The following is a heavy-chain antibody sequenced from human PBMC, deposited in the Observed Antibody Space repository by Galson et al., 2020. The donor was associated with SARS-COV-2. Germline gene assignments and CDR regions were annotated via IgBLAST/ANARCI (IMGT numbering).Heavy chain of an antibody. D-gene: IGHD3-10*01. CDR1: GYTFSNYA. Sequence: ASVKVSCKASGYTFSNYAMNWVRQAPGQGLEWMGWINTNTGNPTYAQGFTGRFVFSLDTSVSTAYLQISSLKAEDTAVYYCARPMLWFGELSNAFDIWGQGTMVTVAS. J-gene: IGHJ3*02. V-gene: IGHV7-4-1*02. CDR2: INTNTGNP. CDR3: ARPMLWFGELSNAFDI.